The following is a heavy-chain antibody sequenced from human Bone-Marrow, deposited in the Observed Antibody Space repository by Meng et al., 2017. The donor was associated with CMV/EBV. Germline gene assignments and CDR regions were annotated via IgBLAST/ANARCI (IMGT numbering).Heavy chain of an antibody. Sequence: SVKVSCKTSRGTFSSYTFNWVRQAPGQGLEWMGRIIPMIDKTNFAQKFQGRVTITADKSTSLVYMELTSLRSEDTAMYYCARGYLSRGYVFDIWGQGTMFTVSS. CDR1: RGTFSSYT. D-gene: IGHD2-21*01. J-gene: IGHJ3*02. CDR2: IIPMIDKT. V-gene: IGHV1-69*08. CDR3: ARGYLSRGYVFDI.